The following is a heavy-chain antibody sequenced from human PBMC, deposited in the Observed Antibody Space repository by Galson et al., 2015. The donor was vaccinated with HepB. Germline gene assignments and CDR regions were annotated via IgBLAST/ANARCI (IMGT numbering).Heavy chain of an antibody. D-gene: IGHD3-22*01. J-gene: IGHJ4*02. V-gene: IGHV3-9*01. Sequence: SLRLSCAASGFTFDDYAMHWVRHAPGKGLEWVSGISWNSGSIGYADSVKGRFTISRDNAKNSLYLQMNSLRAEDTALYYCAKSPPTYYYDSSGYFSEGYFDYWGQGTLVTVSS. CDR1: GFTFDDYA. CDR2: ISWNSGSI. CDR3: AKSPPTYYYDSSGYFSEGYFDY.